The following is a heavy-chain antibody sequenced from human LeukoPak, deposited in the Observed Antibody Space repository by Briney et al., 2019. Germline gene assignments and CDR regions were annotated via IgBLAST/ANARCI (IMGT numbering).Heavy chain of an antibody. J-gene: IGHJ6*02. Sequence: ASVKVSCKASGYTFTSYAMHWVRQAPGQRLEWMGWINAGNGNTKYSQKLQARVTITRDTSASTAYMELSSLRSEDTAVYYCARDRRSFSGYDYYYYGMDVWGQGTTVTVSS. CDR2: INAGNGNT. CDR3: ARDRRSFSGYDYYYYGMDV. CDR1: GYTFTSYA. V-gene: IGHV1-3*01. D-gene: IGHD5-12*01.